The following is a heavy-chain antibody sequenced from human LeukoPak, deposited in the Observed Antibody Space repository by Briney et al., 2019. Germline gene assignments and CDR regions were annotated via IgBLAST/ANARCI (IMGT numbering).Heavy chain of an antibody. J-gene: IGHJ4*02. V-gene: IGHV3-21*01. D-gene: IGHD3-10*01. CDR1: GFTFSSYS. Sequence: GGSLRLSCAASGFTFSSYSMNWVRQAPGKGLEWVSSISSSSSYMYYADSVKGRFTISRDNAKNSLYLQMNSLRAEDTAVYYCARSLYYYGSGSYPDYWGQGTLVTVSS. CDR2: ISSSSSYM. CDR3: ARSLYYYGSGSYPDY.